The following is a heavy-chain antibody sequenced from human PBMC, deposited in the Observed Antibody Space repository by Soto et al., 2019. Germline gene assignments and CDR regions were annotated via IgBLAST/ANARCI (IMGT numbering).Heavy chain of an antibody. CDR3: ARDEYYYDSSGYSHFDY. CDR1: GFTFSSYG. CDR2: IWYDGSNK. V-gene: IGHV3-33*01. Sequence: GGSLRLSCAASGFTFSSYGMHWVRQAPGKGLEWVAVIWYDGSNKYYADSVKGRFTISRDNSKNTLYLQMNSLRAEDTAVYYCARDEYYYDSSGYSHFDYWGQGTLVTVSS. D-gene: IGHD3-22*01. J-gene: IGHJ4*02.